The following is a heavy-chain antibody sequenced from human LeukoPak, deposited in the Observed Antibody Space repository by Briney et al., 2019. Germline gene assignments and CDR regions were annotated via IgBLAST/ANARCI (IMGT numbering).Heavy chain of an antibody. J-gene: IGHJ4*02. V-gene: IGHV3-23*01. CDR2: ISGSGGST. Sequence: GGSLRLSCAASGFTFSSYAMSWVRQAPGKGLEWVSAISGSGGSTYYADSVKGRFTISRDNAKNSLYLQMNSLRVEDTAVYYCARLSGNFGSYYFDYWGQGTLVTVSS. D-gene: IGHD1-26*01. CDR3: ARLSGNFGSYYFDY. CDR1: GFTFSSYA.